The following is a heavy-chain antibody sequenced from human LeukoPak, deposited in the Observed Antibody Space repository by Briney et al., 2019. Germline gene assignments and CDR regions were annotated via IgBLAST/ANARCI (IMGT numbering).Heavy chain of an antibody. CDR2: ISSSSSYI. Sequence: PGGSLRLSCAASGFTFSSYSMNWVRQAPGKGLEWVSSISSSSSYIYYADSVKGRFTISRDNAKNSLYPQMNSLRAEDTAVYYCARDRGHGDDGEVYWGQGTLVTVSS. J-gene: IGHJ4*02. CDR1: GFTFSSYS. CDR3: ARDRGHGDDGEVY. V-gene: IGHV3-21*01. D-gene: IGHD4-17*01.